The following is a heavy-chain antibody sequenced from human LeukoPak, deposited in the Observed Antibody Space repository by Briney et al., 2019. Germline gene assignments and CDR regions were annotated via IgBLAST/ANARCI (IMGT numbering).Heavy chain of an antibody. CDR1: GGSISSYY. D-gene: IGHD2-2*02. CDR3: ARVDCSSTSCYIEVANWFDP. J-gene: IGHJ5*02. CDR2: IYTSGSI. V-gene: IGHV4-4*09. Sequence: SETLSLTCTVSGGSISSYYWSWIRQPPGKGLEWIGYIYTSGSINYNPSLKSRVTISVDTSKNQFSLKLSSVTAADTAVYYCARVDCSSTSCYIEVANWFDPWGQGTLVTVSS.